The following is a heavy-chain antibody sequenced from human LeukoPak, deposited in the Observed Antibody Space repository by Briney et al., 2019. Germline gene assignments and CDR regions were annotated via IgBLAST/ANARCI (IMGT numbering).Heavy chain of an antibody. Sequence: GGSLRLSCAASGFTFSSYSMNWVRQAPGKGLEWVSSISSSSSYMYYADSVKGRFTISRDNAKNSLYLQMNSLRAEDTAVYYCARDREYSSGWYGGYWGQGTLVTVSS. CDR2: ISSSSSYM. J-gene: IGHJ4*02. CDR3: ARDREYSSGWYGGY. CDR1: GFTFSSYS. D-gene: IGHD6-19*01. V-gene: IGHV3-21*01.